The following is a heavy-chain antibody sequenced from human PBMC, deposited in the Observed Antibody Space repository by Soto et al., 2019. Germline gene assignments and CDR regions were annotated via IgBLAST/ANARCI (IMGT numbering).Heavy chain of an antibody. V-gene: IGHV3-48*03. J-gene: IGHJ4*02. CDR2: ISAGDTI. CDR1: GFTFRNYE. D-gene: IGHD3-16*01. Sequence: GGSLRLSCAASGFTFRNYEMNWVRQAPGKGLEWLAYISAGDTIYYADSVKGRFTISRDNAKDSLFLQLNSLRGDDTAIYYCAIMFDTSALDFWGQGTPVTVSS. CDR3: AIMFDTSALDF.